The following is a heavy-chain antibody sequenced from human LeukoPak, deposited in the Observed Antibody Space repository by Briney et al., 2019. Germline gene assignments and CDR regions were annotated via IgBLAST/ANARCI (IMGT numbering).Heavy chain of an antibody. J-gene: IGHJ4*02. V-gene: IGHV4-39*01. CDR2: IYYGRTT. D-gene: IGHD3-3*01. Sequence: PSETLSLTCTVSAGSISSSSHHWGWIRQSPGKGLEWIGSIYYGRTTYYNPSLNSRVTISVVTSKNQFSLQLNSVTAADTAVYYCQSRYLEWLLEYWGQGTLVTVSS. CDR1: AGSISSSSHH. CDR3: QSRYLEWLLEY.